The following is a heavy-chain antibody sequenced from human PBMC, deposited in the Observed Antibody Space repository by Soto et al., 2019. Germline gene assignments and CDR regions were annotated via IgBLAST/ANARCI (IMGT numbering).Heavy chain of an antibody. J-gene: IGHJ6*02. V-gene: IGHV4-4*07. CDR3: ARAGNQYGVDV. D-gene: IGHD3-10*01. Sequence: SETLSLTCTVSGGSISSYYWSWIRQSAGKGLEWLGRFYTTGTPNYNPSLKSRLSMSTDASKNQLSLRLTPVTAADTGVYYCARAGNQYGVDVWGQGTTVTVSS. CDR2: FYTTGTP. CDR1: GGSISSYY.